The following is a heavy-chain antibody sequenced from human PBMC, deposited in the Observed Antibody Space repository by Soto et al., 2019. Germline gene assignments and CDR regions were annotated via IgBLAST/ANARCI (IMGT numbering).Heavy chain of an antibody. J-gene: IGHJ6*03. CDR3: ARDGRDFWSGLDYYYYYMDV. CDR2: ISSSSSYI. V-gene: IGHV3-21*01. CDR1: GFTFSSYS. D-gene: IGHD3-3*01. Sequence: GGSLRLSCAASGFTFSSYSMNWVRQAPGKGLEWVSSISSSSSYIYYADSVKGRFTISRDNAKNSLYLQMNSLRAEDTAVYYCARDGRDFWSGLDYYYYYMDVWGKGTTVTVSS.